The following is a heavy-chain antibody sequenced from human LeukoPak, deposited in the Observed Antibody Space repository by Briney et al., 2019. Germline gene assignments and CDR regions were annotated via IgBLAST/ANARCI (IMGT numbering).Heavy chain of an antibody. CDR1: GGSISSYY. D-gene: IGHD4-17*01. V-gene: IGHV4-59*08. Sequence: SETLSLTCTVSGGSISSYYWSWIRQPPGKGLEWIGYIYYSGSTNYNPSLKSRVTISVDTSKNQFSLKLSSVTAADTAVYYCARLAYGDHMFDPWGQGTLVTVSS. CDR2: IYYSGST. CDR3: ARLAYGDHMFDP. J-gene: IGHJ5*02.